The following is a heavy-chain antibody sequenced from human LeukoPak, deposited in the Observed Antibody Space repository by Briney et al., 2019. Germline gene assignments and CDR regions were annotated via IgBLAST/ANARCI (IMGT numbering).Heavy chain of an antibody. D-gene: IGHD6-19*01. J-gene: IGHJ4*02. CDR3: ARGNQGDTVAGDY. CDR1: GFSLSSHS. V-gene: IGHV3-21*01. Sequence: PGGSLRLSCAASGFSLSSHSMNWVRQAPGKGLEWVASISRSSRDVYYTDSLKGRFTISRDNAKNSLFLQMNSLRAEDTAAYYCARGNQGDTVAGDYWGQGTLVTVSS. CDR2: ISRSSRDV.